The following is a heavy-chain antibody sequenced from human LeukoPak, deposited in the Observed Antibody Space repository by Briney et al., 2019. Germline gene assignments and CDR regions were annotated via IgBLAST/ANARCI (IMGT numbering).Heavy chain of an antibody. CDR2: ISAYIGNT. D-gene: IGHD7-27*01. CDR3: ARDVSPMGNPGYFQH. J-gene: IGHJ1*01. V-gene: IGHV1-18*01. Sequence: ASVKVSCKASGYTFTSYGISWVRQAPGQGLEWMGWISAYIGNTNYAQKLQGRVTMTTDTSTSTAYMELRSLRSDDTAVYYCARDVSPMGNPGYFQHWGQGTLVTVSS. CDR1: GYTFTSYG.